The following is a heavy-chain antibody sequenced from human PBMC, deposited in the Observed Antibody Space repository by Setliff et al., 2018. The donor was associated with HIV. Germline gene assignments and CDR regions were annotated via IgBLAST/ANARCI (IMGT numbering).Heavy chain of an antibody. CDR1: AYTFTDYG. J-gene: IGHJ2*01. V-gene: IGHV1-18*01. CDR3: ARVDSGSYYRWYFDL. D-gene: IGHD1-26*01. Sequence: GASVKVSCKASAYTFTDYGISWVRQAPGQGLEWMGWISAYNGNTSYAQKLQGRVTMTTDTSTSTAYMELRSLRSDDTAVYYCARVDSGSYYRWYFDLWGRGTLVTVSS. CDR2: ISAYNGNT.